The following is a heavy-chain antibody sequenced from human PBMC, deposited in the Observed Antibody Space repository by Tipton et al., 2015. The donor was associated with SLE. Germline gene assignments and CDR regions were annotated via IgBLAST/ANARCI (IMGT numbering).Heavy chain of an antibody. CDR2: INYSGTT. J-gene: IGHJ6*02. CDR3: ARGYIVVATGYYYGMDV. CDR1: GDSISNNNYY. V-gene: IGHV4-39*07. Sequence: TLSLTCTISGDSISNNNYYWGWIRQPPGEGLELIGNINYSGTTYYNPSLKTRVTISVDASKTQFSLKLTSVTAADTAVYYCARGYIVVATGYYYGMDVWGQGTTVTVSS. D-gene: IGHD2-21*02.